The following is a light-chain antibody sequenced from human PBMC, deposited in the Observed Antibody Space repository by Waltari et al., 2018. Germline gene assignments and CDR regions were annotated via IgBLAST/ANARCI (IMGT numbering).Light chain of an antibody. CDR2: GAF. CDR1: QSVSNNQ. V-gene: IGKV3-20*01. J-gene: IGKJ5*01. CDR3: QQYGSSPLT. Sequence: EIVLTQSPGPLFLSPGESATLSCRASQSVSNNQLAWYQQSPGQAPRLVIYGAFARATAIPDRFSGTGSGTDFTLTISRLEPEDFAMYYCQQYGSSPLTFGQGTRLEIK.